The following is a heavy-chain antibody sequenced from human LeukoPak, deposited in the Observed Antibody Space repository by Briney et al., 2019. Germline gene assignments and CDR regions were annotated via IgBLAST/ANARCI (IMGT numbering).Heavy chain of an antibody. CDR1: GGSFSGYY. V-gene: IGHV4-34*01. Sequence: SETLSLTCTVSGGSFSGYYWGWLRQPPGKGLEWIGEIKHSENTNYNPPLKSRDTISIDTSKNQYSLKLSSVTAADTAVYYCARVAQYYYDSSGYDYYWGQGTLVTVSS. CDR2: IKHSENT. J-gene: IGHJ4*02. D-gene: IGHD3-22*01. CDR3: ARVAQYYYDSSGYDYY.